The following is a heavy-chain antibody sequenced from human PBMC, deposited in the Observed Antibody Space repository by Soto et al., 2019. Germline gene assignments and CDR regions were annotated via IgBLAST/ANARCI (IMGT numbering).Heavy chain of an antibody. Sequence: QLQLLESGSGLVKPSQTLSLTCAVSGGSISSGGYSWSWIRQPPGKGLEYIGYIYHSVSTYYNPSLKGRVTTSVDRSKNLFSLRLSFVPAADPAVYYCARLPDSWGQGTLVTVSS. V-gene: IGHV4-30-2*01. CDR2: IYHSVST. CDR3: ARLPDS. J-gene: IGHJ4*02. CDR1: GGSISSGGYS.